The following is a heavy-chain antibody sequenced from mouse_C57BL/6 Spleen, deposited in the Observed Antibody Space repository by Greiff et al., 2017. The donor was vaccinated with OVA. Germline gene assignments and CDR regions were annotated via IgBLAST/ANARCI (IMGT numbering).Heavy chain of an antibody. CDR2: IYPGDGET. D-gene: IGHD2-4*01. CDR3: ARSGDYDWFAD. J-gene: IGHJ3*01. V-gene: IGHV1-82*01. Sequence: QVQLKESGPELVKPGASVKISCKASGYAFSSSWMNWVKQRPGQGLEWIGRIYPGDGETNYNGKFKGKATLTADKASSTAYMQLSILTSEDSAVYFCARSGDYDWFADWGQGTLVTVSA. CDR1: GYAFSSSW.